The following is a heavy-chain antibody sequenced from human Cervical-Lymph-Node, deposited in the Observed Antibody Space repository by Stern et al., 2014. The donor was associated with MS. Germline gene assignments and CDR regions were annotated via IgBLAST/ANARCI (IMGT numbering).Heavy chain of an antibody. CDR3: ARIFGGNFDN. CDR1: GGSISGGDYA. V-gene: IGHV4-30-2*01. D-gene: IGHD4-23*01. Sequence: VQLVESGSGLVKPSQTLSLTCAVSGGSISGGDYAWTWIRQPPGKGLEWIGYIDQSGSTYNNPSLKSRVTLSIDRSKNQFSLKLRSVTAADTAMYYCARIFGGNFDNWGQGTLVTVSS. CDR2: IDQSGST. J-gene: IGHJ4*02.